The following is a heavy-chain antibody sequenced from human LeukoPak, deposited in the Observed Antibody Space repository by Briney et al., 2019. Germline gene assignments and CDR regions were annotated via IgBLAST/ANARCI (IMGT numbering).Heavy chain of an antibody. D-gene: IGHD3-10*01. CDR1: GGSISSGDYY. V-gene: IGHV4-30-4*01. J-gene: IGHJ4*02. CDR3: ARLLWLGELGVVYFDY. Sequence: SETLSLTCTVSGGSISSGDYYWSWIRQPPGKGLEWIGYIYYSGSTYYNPSLKSRVTISVDTSKNQFSLKLSSVTAADTAVYYCARLLWLGELGVVYFDYWGQGTLVTVSS. CDR2: IYYSGST.